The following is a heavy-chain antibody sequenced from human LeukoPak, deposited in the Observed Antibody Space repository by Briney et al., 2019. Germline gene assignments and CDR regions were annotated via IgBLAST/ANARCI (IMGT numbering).Heavy chain of an antibody. D-gene: IGHD5-18*01. CDR2: INPSGGST. V-gene: IGHV1-46*01. Sequence: ASVKVSCKASGYTFTNYSIHWVRQAPGQGLEWMGIINPSGGSTSYAQKFQGRVTMTRDTSTSTVYMELSSLRSEDTAVYYCARYIYGYLHYWGQGTLVTVSS. CDR3: ARYIYGYLHY. J-gene: IGHJ4*02. CDR1: GYTFTNYS.